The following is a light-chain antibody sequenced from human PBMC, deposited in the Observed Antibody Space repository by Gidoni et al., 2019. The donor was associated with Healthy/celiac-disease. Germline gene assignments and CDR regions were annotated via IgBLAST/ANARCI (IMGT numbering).Light chain of an antibody. V-gene: IGKV1-39*01. CDR2: AAS. J-gene: IGKJ4*01. CDR3: QQSYSTPFT. Sequence: DIQMTQSPSSLSASVGDRVTITCRASQSISSSLNWYQQKPGKAPKLLIYAASSLQSGVPSRFSGSGSGTDFTLTISSLQPEDFATYYCQQSYSTPFTFGGXTKVEIK. CDR1: QSISSS.